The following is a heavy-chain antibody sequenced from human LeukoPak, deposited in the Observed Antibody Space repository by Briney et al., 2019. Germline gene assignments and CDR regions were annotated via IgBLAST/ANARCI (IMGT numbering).Heavy chain of an antibody. Sequence: PSGTLSLTCTVSGGSISSYCWSWIRQPAGKGLEWIGRIYTSGSTNYNPSLKSRVTMSVDTSKNQFSLKLSSVTAADTAVYYCARDLGYCSGGSCYSNWFDPWGQGTLVTVSS. V-gene: IGHV4-4*07. D-gene: IGHD2-15*01. CDR3: ARDLGYCSGGSCYSNWFDP. CDR1: GGSISSYC. J-gene: IGHJ5*02. CDR2: IYTSGST.